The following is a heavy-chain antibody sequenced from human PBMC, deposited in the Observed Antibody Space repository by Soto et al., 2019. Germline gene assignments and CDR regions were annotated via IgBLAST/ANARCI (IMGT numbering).Heavy chain of an antibody. CDR3: ATRGSV. CDR1: GFTFSSYV. D-gene: IGHD3-10*01. Sequence: EVQLLESGGGLVQPGGSLRLSCAASGFTFSSYVMTWVRQAPGKGLEWVSGIISSGGSTYYADSVKGRFTISRDNSKNTLYLQMNRLRAEDTAIYYCATRGSVWGRGTTVTASS. V-gene: IGHV3-23*01. J-gene: IGHJ6*04. CDR2: IISSGGST.